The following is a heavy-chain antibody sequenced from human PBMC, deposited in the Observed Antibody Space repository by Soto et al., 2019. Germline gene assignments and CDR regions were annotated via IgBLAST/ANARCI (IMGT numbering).Heavy chain of an antibody. CDR3: ARGVRGYSGFNGSNV. CDR2: IYYSGST. D-gene: IGHD5-12*01. J-gene: IGHJ6*02. CDR1: GGSISSGDYY. V-gene: IGHV4-30-4*01. Sequence: QVQLQESGPGLVKPSQTLSLTCTVSGGSISSGDYYWSWIRQPPGKGLEWIGYIYYSGSTYYNPSLKSRVTISVDTSKNQCSLKLSSVTAADTAVYYCARGVRGYSGFNGSNVWGQGTTVTVSS.